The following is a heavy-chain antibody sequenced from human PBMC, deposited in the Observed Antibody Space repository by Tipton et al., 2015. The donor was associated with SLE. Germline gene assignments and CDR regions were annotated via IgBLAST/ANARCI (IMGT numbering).Heavy chain of an antibody. CDR3: ARSGSYSQFDY. D-gene: IGHD1-26*01. V-gene: IGHV4-39*07. CDR2: IYYSGST. CDR1: GGSISSSSYY. J-gene: IGHJ4*02. Sequence: TLSLTCTVSGGSISSSSYYWGWIRQSPGKGLEWIGSIYYSGSTNYNPSLKSRVTISVDTSKNQFSLKLSSVTAADTAVYYCARSGSYSQFDYWGQGTPVTVSS.